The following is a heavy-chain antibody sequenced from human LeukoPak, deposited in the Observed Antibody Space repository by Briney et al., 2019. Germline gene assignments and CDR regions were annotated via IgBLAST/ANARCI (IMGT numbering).Heavy chain of an antibody. Sequence: SETLSLTCTVSGGSISSGDYYWSWIRQPPGKGLERIGYIYYSGSTYYNPSLKSRVTISVDTSKNQFSLKLSSVTAADTAEYYCARASGGAAAGLDYWGQGTLVTVSS. CDR1: GGSISSGDYY. CDR3: ARASGGAAAGLDY. D-gene: IGHD6-13*01. V-gene: IGHV4-30-4*01. J-gene: IGHJ4*02. CDR2: IYYSGST.